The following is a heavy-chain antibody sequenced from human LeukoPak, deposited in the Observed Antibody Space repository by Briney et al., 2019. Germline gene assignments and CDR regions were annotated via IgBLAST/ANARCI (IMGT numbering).Heavy chain of an antibody. CDR1: GGSISDNY. J-gene: IGHJ4*02. V-gene: IGHV4-59*08. Sequence: SETLSLTCTASGGSISDNYWSWIRQPPGKGLEWIGYAYYSGHTNYNSSLKSRVTMSLDTSKSQFSLRLSPVTAADTAVYFCARHPFATPFDYWGPGTLVTVSS. D-gene: IGHD2-15*01. CDR3: ARHPFATPFDY. CDR2: AYYSGHT.